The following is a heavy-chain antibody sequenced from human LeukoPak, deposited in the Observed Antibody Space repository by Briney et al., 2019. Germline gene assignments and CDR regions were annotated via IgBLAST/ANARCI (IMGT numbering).Heavy chain of an antibody. CDR2: SIPIFGTA. CDR3: ATTEDYYDSSGYHYYYYYYMDV. D-gene: IGHD3-22*01. Sequence: SVKVSCKASGGTFSSYAISWVRQAPGQGLEWMGGSIPIFGTANYAQKFQGRVTITADESTSTAYMELSSLRCQDTAVYYCATTEDYYDSSGYHYYYYYYMDVWGKGTTVTVSS. CDR1: GGTFSSYA. V-gene: IGHV1-69*01. J-gene: IGHJ6*03.